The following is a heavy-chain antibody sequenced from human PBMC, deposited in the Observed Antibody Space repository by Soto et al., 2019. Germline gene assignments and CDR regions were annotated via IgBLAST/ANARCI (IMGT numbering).Heavy chain of an antibody. J-gene: IGHJ3*02. CDR3: ARGARI. Sequence: EVQLVESGGDLVQPGGSLRLSCADSRFTFSGYWMYWVRQAPGKGLEWVANIKEDGSEKNYVDSVRGRFTISRDNAKNSLYLQMNRLRAEDTAGYYCARGARIWGQGTMVTVS. CDR2: IKEDGSEK. CDR1: RFTFSGYW. V-gene: IGHV3-7*01.